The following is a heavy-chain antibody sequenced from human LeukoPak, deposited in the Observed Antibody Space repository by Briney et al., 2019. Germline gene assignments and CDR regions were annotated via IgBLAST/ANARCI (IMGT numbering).Heavy chain of an antibody. CDR1: GYSFTNYW. D-gene: IGHD3-10*01. CDR3: ASSVGGSGSYGPFDY. CDR2: IYPGDSDT. Sequence: GESLKISCKGSGYSFTNYWIGWVRQMPGKGLEWMGIIYPGDSDTRYSPSFQGQVTISADKSISTAYLQWSSLKASDTAMYYCASSVGGSGSYGPFDYWGQGTLVTVSS. V-gene: IGHV5-51*01. J-gene: IGHJ4*02.